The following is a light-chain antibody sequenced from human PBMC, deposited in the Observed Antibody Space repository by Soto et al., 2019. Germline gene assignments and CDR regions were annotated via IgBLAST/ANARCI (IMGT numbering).Light chain of an antibody. CDR2: DAS. CDR3: QQRSNWPRT. CDR1: QSVSSS. J-gene: IGKJ2*01. Sequence: EIVLTQSPATLSLSPGERATLSCSASQSVSSSLAWYQQKPGQAPRLLISDASNRATDIPARFSGSGSGTDFHLTINSLEPEDFAVYSCQQRSNWPRTFGQGTKLEIK. V-gene: IGKV3-11*01.